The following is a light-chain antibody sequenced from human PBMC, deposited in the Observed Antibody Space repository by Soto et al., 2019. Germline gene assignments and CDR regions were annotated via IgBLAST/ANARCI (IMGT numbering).Light chain of an antibody. CDR3: QQYENLVT. CDR2: DAS. V-gene: IGKV1-33*01. CDR1: QDIRNS. J-gene: IGKJ5*01. Sequence: DIQMTQSPSFLSASVGDRVTITCQASQDIRNSLNWYQHKPGTAPNLLIYDASNLETGVPSRFSVSGSGTDSSFSISSLKPEDIATYDCQQYENLVTFGPGTRLEIK.